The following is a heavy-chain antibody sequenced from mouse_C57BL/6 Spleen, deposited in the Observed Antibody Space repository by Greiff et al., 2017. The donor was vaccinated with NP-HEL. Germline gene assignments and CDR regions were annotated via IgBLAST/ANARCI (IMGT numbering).Heavy chain of an antibody. Sequence: QVQLKQPGAELVRPGTSVKLSCKASGYTFTSYWMHWVKQRPGQGLEWIGVIDPSDSYTNYNQKFKGKATLTVDTSSSTAYMQLSSLTSEDSAVYYCAKGRISNYPYAMDYWGQGTSVTVSS. CDR2: IDPSDSYT. CDR1: GYTFTSYW. CDR3: AKGRISNYPYAMDY. J-gene: IGHJ4*01. V-gene: IGHV1-59*01. D-gene: IGHD2-5*01.